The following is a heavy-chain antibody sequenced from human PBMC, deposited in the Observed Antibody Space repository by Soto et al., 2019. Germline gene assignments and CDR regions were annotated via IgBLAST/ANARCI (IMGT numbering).Heavy chain of an antibody. Sequence: GGSLRLSCAASGFTFSDYYMSWIRQAPGKGLEWVSYISSSGSTIYYADSVKGRFTISRDNAKNSLYLQMNSLRAEDTAVYYCVRATGRIVVVPAAILDYWGQGTLVTVSS. V-gene: IGHV3-11*01. J-gene: IGHJ4*02. CDR1: GFTFSDYY. CDR3: VRATGRIVVVPAAILDY. CDR2: ISSSGSTI. D-gene: IGHD2-2*01.